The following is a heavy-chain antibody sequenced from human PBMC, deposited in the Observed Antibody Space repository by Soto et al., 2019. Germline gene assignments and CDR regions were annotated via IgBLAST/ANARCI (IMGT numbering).Heavy chain of an antibody. D-gene: IGHD1-7*01. Sequence: VQLQQSGPGLVKPSQTLSLTCAISGDSVSSNSAAWNWNRQSPSRGLEWLGRTYYRSKWYNDYAVPVKSRITINPDTSKNQCSLQLKSVTPEATAVYYCAKNWNYYGWFDPWGQGTLVTVSS. V-gene: IGHV6-1*01. CDR1: GDSVSSNSAA. J-gene: IGHJ5*02. CDR3: AKNWNYYGWFDP. CDR2: TYYRSKWYN.